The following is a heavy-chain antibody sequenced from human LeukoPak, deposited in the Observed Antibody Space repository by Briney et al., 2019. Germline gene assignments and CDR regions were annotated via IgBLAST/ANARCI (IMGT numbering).Heavy chain of an antibody. V-gene: IGHV3-48*01. J-gene: IGHJ4*02. Sequence: PGGSLRLSCAASGFTFSSYSMNWVRQAPGKGLEWVSYISSSSSTIYYADSVKGRFTISRDDAKNSLYLQMNSLRAEDTAVYYCARDLGYSSGPNYWGQGTRVTVSS. D-gene: IGHD6-19*01. CDR1: GFTFSSYS. CDR2: ISSSSSTI. CDR3: ARDLGYSSGPNY.